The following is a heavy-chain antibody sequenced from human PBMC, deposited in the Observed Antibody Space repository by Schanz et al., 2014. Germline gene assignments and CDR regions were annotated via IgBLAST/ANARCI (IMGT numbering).Heavy chain of an antibody. J-gene: IGHJ2*01. CDR3: ARGGTRFLYYFNP. V-gene: IGHV3-13*01. Sequence: EARLVDSGGGLVQSGRSLRLSCAASGFTFDDFAMHWVRQGPGKGLEWVSGVGRVGDTYYLDSVKGRFTISRENARNSFYLQMDRLRAEDTAVYYCARGGTRFLYYFNPWGRGTLVTVSS. CDR1: GFTFDDFA. D-gene: IGHD2-21*01. CDR2: VGRVGDT.